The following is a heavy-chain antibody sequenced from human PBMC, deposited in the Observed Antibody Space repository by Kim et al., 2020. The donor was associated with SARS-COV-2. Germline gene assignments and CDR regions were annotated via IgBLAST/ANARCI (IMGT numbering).Heavy chain of an antibody. J-gene: IGHJ4*02. Sequence: ASVKVSCKVSGYTLTELSMHWVRQAPGKGLEWMGGFDPEDGETIYAQKFQDRVTMTEDTSTDTAYMDRSSLRSEDTAVYYCATLDSSGYYKEYYFDYWGQGTLVTVSS. CDR3: ATLDSSGYYKEYYFDY. V-gene: IGHV1-24*01. CDR1: GYTLTELS. CDR2: FDPEDGET. D-gene: IGHD3-22*01.